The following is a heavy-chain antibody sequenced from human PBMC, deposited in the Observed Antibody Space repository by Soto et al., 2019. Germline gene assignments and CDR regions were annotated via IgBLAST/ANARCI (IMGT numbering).Heavy chain of an antibody. J-gene: IGHJ4*02. CDR3: ARVFGRIAAAPFDY. V-gene: IGHV3-48*03. CDR1: GFTFSSYE. D-gene: IGHD6-13*01. CDR2: ISSSGSTI. Sequence: GGSLRLSCAASGFTFSSYEMNWVRQAPGKGLEWVSYISSSGSTIYYADSVKGRFTISRDNAKNSLYLQMNSLRAEDTAVYYCARVFGRIAAAPFDYWGQGTLVTVSS.